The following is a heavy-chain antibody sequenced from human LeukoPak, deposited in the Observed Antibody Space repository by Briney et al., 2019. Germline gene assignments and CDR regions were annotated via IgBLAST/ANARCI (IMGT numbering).Heavy chain of an antibody. CDR1: GYTFTGYY. J-gene: IGHJ5*02. CDR3: AREISEHIAVVPAAIYNWFDP. Sequence: ASVKVSCKASGYTFTGYYMHWVRQAPGQGLEWMGWINPNSGGTNYAQKFQGRVTMTRDTSISTAYMELSRLRSDDTAVYYCAREISEHIAVVPAAIYNWFDPWGQGTLVTVSS. CDR2: INPNSGGT. D-gene: IGHD2-2*01. V-gene: IGHV1-2*02.